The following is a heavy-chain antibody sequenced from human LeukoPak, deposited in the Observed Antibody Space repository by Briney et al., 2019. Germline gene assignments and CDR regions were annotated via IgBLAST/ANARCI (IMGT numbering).Heavy chain of an antibody. CDR3: AKNPATVTSQEYY. V-gene: IGHV3-23*01. D-gene: IGHD4-17*01. CDR1: GFTFSSYA. J-gene: IGHJ4*02. Sequence: PGASLRLSCAASGFTFSSYAMSRVRQAPGKGLEWVSAISGSGGSTYYADSVKGRFTISRDNSKNTLYLQMNSLRAEDTAVYYCAKNPATVTSQEYYWGQGTLVTVSS. CDR2: ISGSGGST.